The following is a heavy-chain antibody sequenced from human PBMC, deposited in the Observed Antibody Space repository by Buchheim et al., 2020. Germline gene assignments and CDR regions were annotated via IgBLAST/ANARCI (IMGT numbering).Heavy chain of an antibody. J-gene: IGHJ4*02. CDR2: ISGSGGST. V-gene: IGHV3-23*01. CDR3: AKTGAAAADLGAYYFDY. Sequence: EVQLLESGGGLVQPGGSLRLSCAASGFTFSSYAMSWIRQAPGKGLEWVSAISGSGGSTYYADSVKGRFTISRDNSKNTLFIQTNSLRAEDTAVYYCAKTGAAAADLGAYYFDYWGQGTL. CDR1: GFTFSSYA. D-gene: IGHD6-13*01.